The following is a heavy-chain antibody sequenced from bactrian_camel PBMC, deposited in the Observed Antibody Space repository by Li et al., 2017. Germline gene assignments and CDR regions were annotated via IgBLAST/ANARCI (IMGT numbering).Heavy chain of an antibody. CDR3: AARQFLWSDLSLNGGVYLY. D-gene: IGHD1*01. CDR2: IYSGAGNT. J-gene: IGHJ4*01. CDR1: GFTFSRVD. V-gene: IGHV3S40*01. Sequence: VQLVESGGGLVQPGGSLRLSCVASGFTFSRVDMSWVRQAPGNGLEWVSAIYSGAGNTDYADSVKGRFTISRGGNTLYLQMNSLKPEDTAMYYCAARQFLWSDLSLNGGVYLYWGQGTQVTVS.